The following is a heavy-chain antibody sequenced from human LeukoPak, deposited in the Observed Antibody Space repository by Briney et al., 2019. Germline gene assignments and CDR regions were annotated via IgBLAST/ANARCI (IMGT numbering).Heavy chain of an antibody. J-gene: IGHJ4*02. CDR2: IWYDGSNK. D-gene: IGHD3-22*01. V-gene: IGHV3-33*01. CDR3: ARVKGSYDSSYFDY. CDR1: GFTFSSYG. Sequence: HPGGSLRLSCAASGFTFSSYGMHWVRQASGRGLEWVAVIWYDGSNKYYADSVKGRFTISRDNSKNTLYLQMNSLRAEDTAVYYCARVKGSYDSSYFDYWGQGTLATVSS.